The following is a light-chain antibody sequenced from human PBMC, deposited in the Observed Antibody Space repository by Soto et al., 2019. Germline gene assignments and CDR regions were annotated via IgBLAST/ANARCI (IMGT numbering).Light chain of an antibody. CDR2: AAS. CDR1: QDIRRY. J-gene: IGKJ4*01. Sequence: IQMTQSPSSLSASVGDRVTITCRASQDIRRYLNWYQQKAGTAPKLLIYAASSLQSGVPSRFSGSGSGTDFTLTISSLQPEDFATYYCLQDYNYPLTFGGGTKVDIK. V-gene: IGKV1-6*01. CDR3: LQDYNYPLT.